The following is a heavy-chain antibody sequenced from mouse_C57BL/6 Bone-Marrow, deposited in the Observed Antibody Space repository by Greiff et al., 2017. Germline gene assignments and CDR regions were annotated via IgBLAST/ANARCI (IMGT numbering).Heavy chain of an antibody. CDR1: GYTFTSYW. D-gene: IGHD2-12*01. CDR2: IDPSDSYT. Sequence: QVQLQQPGAELVMPGASVKLSCKASGYTFTSYWMHWVKQRPGQGLEWIGEIDPSDSYTNYNQKFKGKSTLTVDKSSSTAYMQLSSLTSEDSAVYYCARGVYYSGYCDYWGQGTTLTVSS. CDR3: ARGVYYSGYCDY. V-gene: IGHV1-69*01. J-gene: IGHJ2*01.